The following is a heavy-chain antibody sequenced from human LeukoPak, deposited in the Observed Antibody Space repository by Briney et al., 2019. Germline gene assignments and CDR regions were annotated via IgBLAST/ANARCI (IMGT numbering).Heavy chain of an antibody. J-gene: IGHJ6*03. CDR3: ARDRYDFWSGYGYYYYYMDV. CDR2: ISAYNGNT. Sequence: ASVKVSCKASGYTFTSYGISWVRQAPGQGLEWMGWISAYNGNTNYAQKLQGRVTMTTDTSTSTAYMELRSLRSDDTAVYYCARDRYDFWSGYGYYYYYMDVWGKGTTVTVSS. V-gene: IGHV1-18*01. CDR1: GYTFTSYG. D-gene: IGHD3-3*01.